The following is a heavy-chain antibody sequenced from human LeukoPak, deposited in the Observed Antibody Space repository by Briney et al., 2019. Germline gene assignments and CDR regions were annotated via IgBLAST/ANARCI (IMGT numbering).Heavy chain of an antibody. D-gene: IGHD2-2*01. CDR3: ADGYQLNY. Sequence: GGSLRLSCAASGFPFNSYAMHWVRQAPDKGLEWVAVISYDGSNEYYADSVKGRFTISRDNSKNTLYLQMNSLRAEDTAVYYCADGYQLNYWGQGTLVTVSS. CDR2: ISYDGSNE. V-gene: IGHV3-30-3*01. CDR1: GFPFNSYA. J-gene: IGHJ4*02.